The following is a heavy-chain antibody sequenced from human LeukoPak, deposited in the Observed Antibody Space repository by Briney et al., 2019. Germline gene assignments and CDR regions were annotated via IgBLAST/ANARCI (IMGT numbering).Heavy chain of an antibody. J-gene: IGHJ3*02. Sequence: PSETLSLTCTVSGGSISSYYWSWIRQSPGKGLEWIGYIFYIGSTNYNPSLKSRVTISVDTSKNQFSLKLSSVTAADTAVYYCVLTADYYDSSGSHDAFDIWGQGTMVTVSS. D-gene: IGHD3-22*01. CDR1: GGSISSYY. CDR3: VLTADYYDSSGSHDAFDI. CDR2: IFYIGST. V-gene: IGHV4-59*12.